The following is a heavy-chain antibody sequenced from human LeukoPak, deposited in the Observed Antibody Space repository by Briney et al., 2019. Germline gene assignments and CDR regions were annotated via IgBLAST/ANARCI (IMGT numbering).Heavy chain of an antibody. J-gene: IGHJ6*02. V-gene: IGHV3-74*01. CDR1: GFTSSSYW. CDR3: AKGFLESSYGMDV. Sequence: GGSLRLSCAASGFTSSSYWMHWVRQVPGKGLVWVSRISGDGTARNYADSVKGRFTISRDNAKNSLYLQMNSLRAEDTALYYCAKGFLESSYGMDVWGQGTTVTVSS. D-gene: IGHD3-3*01. CDR2: ISGDGTAR.